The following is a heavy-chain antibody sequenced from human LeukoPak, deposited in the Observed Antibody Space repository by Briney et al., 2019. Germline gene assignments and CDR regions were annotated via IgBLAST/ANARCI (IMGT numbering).Heavy chain of an antibody. J-gene: IGHJ3*02. CDR1: GGSISSYY. Sequence: PSETLSLTCTVSGGSISSYYWSWIHQPPGKGLEWIGYIYYSGSTYYNPSLKSRVTISVDTSKNQFSLKLSSVTAADTAVYYCATPRQTSDAFDIWGQGTMVTVSS. D-gene: IGHD1-14*01. CDR2: IYYSGST. V-gene: IGHV4-59*06. CDR3: ATPRQTSDAFDI.